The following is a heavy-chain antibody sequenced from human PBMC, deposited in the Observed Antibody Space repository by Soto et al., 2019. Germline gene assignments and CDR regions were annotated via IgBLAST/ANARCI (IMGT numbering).Heavy chain of an antibody. CDR2: IYYSGST. V-gene: IGHV4-31*03. CDR3: ARSPEATVTAFDY. CDR1: GGSISSGGYY. J-gene: IGHJ4*02. D-gene: IGHD4-17*01. Sequence: QVQLQESGPGLVKPSQTLSLTCTVSGGSISSGGYYWSWIRQHPGKGLEWSGYIYYSGSTYYNPSLKLRVTISVDPSKTQFSLKLSSVTAADTAVYYCARSPEATVTAFDYWGQGTLVTVSS.